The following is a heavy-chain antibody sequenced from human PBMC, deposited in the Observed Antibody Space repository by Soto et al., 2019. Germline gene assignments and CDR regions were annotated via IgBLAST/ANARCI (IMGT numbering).Heavy chain of an antibody. CDR2: IYYSGST. CDR1: GGSISSYY. D-gene: IGHD2-15*01. J-gene: IGHJ5*02. CDR3: AREVEWFDP. Sequence: SETLSLTCTVSGGSISSYYWSWIRQPPGKGLEWIGYIYYSGSTNYNPSLKSRVTISVDTSKNQFSLKLSSVTAADTAVYYCAREVEWFDPWGQGTRVTVSS. V-gene: IGHV4-59*01.